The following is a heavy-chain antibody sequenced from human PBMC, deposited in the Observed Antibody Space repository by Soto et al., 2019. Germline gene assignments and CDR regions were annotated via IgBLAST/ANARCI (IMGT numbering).Heavy chain of an antibody. CDR1: GDTFTSYG. Sequence: ASVKVSSKASGDTFTSYGSSWVRQAPGQGLEWMGWISAYNGNTNYAQKLQGRVTMTTDTSTSTAYMELRSLRSDDTAVYYCARATPVTTQINLDYRGQGTLVTVSS. CDR2: ISAYNGNT. J-gene: IGHJ4*02. D-gene: IGHD4-17*01. CDR3: ARATPVTTQINLDY. V-gene: IGHV1-18*01.